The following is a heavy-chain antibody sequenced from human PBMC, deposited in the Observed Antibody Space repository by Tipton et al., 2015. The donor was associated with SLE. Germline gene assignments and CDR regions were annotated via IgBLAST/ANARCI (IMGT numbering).Heavy chain of an antibody. CDR3: ASHSRNAGVAFDI. D-gene: IGHD1-14*01. Sequence: TLSLTCAVYGGSFSGYYWSWIRQPPGKGLEWIGEINHSGSTNYNPSLKSRVTISVDTSKNQFSLKLSSVTAADTAVYYCASHSRNAGVAFDIWGQGTMVTVSS. CDR1: GGSFSGYY. CDR2: INHSGST. V-gene: IGHV4-34*01. J-gene: IGHJ3*02.